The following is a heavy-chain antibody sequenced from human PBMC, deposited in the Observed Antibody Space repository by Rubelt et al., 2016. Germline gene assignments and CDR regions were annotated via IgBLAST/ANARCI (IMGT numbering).Heavy chain of an antibody. J-gene: IGHJ6*02. V-gene: IGHV4-39*01. Sequence: QLQLQESGPGLVKPSETLALTCTVSGDSFSRSTSSWGWIRQPPGKGLEWIATVSSTGTTYYNPSLKSRVTISLDTSKNQFSLKLSSVTAADTAVDYCARHVSSGWYYYYGMDVWGQGTTVTVSS. CDR3: ARHVSSGWYYYYGMDV. CDR2: VSSTGTT. CDR1: GDSFSRSTSS. D-gene: IGHD6-19*01.